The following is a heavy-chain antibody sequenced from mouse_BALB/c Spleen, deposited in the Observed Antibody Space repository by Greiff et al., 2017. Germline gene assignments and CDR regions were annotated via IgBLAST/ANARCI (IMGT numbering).Heavy chain of an antibody. CDR2: ISDGGSYT. CDR1: GFTFSDYY. Sequence: EVHLVESGGGLVKPGGSLKLSCAASGFTFSDYYMYWVRQTPEKRLEWVATISDGGSYTYYPDSVKGRFTISRDNAKNNLYLQMSSLKSEDTAMYYCARSPGYFDVWGAGTTVTVSS. J-gene: IGHJ1*01. CDR3: ARSPGYFDV. V-gene: IGHV5-4*02.